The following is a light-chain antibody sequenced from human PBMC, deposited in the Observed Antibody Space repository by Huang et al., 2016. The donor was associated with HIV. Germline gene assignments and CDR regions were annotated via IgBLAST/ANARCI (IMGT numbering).Light chain of an antibody. CDR2: ATS. CDR1: QSFSSSP. Sequence: EIVLTQSPGTLSLSPGERATLSGRASQSFSSSPLAWYQQKPGQAPRLLIYATSTRATGIPARLRGSGSGADFTLTITRLEPEDFAVYYCQQYGTSPRTFGQGTKVEIK. V-gene: IGKV3-20*01. CDR3: QQYGTSPRT. J-gene: IGKJ1*01.